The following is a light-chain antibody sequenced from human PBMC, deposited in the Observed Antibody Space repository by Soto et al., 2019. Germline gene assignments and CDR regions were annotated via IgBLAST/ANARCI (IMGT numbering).Light chain of an antibody. Sequence: EIVLTQSPGTPSLSPGERATLSCRASQTVSSNYLAWYQQKPGQAPILLIDGASSRATGIPARFSGSGSGSDFTLTISSLEPEDFAVYFCQQYRLGPGTFGGGTKVEIK. CDR3: QQYRLGPGT. J-gene: IGKJ4*01. V-gene: IGKV3-20*01. CDR1: QTVSSNY. CDR2: GAS.